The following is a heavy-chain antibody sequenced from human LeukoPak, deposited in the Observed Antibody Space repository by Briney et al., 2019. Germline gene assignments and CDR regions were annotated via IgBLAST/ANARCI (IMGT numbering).Heavy chain of an antibody. D-gene: IGHD3-3*01. V-gene: IGHV4-34*01. CDR1: GGSFSGYY. Sequence: SETLSLTRAVYGGSFSGYYWSWIRQPPGKGLEWIGEINHCGSTNYNPSLKSRVTISVDTSKNQISLKLSPVTAADTAVYYCARGRSTIFGVVIARLYYFDYWGQGTLVTVSS. CDR2: INHCGST. CDR3: ARGRSTIFGVVIARLYYFDY. J-gene: IGHJ4*02.